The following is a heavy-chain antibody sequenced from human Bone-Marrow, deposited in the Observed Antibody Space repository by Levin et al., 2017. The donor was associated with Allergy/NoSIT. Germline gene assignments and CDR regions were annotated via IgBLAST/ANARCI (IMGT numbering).Heavy chain of an antibody. Sequence: PGGSLRLSCAASGFTFDDYAMHWVRQAPGKGLEWVSGISWNSGSIGYADSVKGRFTISRDNAKNSLYLQMNSLRAEDTALYYCAKSRHSSERLGPFDYWGQGTLVTVSS. V-gene: IGHV3-9*01. CDR3: AKSRHSSERLGPFDY. CDR2: ISWNSGSI. CDR1: GFTFDDYA. J-gene: IGHJ4*02. D-gene: IGHD6-19*01.